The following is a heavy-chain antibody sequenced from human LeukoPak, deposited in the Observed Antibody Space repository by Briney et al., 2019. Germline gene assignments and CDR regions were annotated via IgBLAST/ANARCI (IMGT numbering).Heavy chain of an antibody. J-gene: IGHJ3*02. V-gene: IGHV3-33*06. Sequence: GGSLRLSCAASGFTFSSYGMHWVRQAPGKGLEWVAVIWYDGSNKYYADFVKGRFTISRDNSKNTLYLQMNSLRAEDTAVYYCAKTRGRITNGAFDIWGQGTMVTVSS. CDR3: AKTRGRITNGAFDI. D-gene: IGHD3-10*01. CDR1: GFTFSSYG. CDR2: IWYDGSNK.